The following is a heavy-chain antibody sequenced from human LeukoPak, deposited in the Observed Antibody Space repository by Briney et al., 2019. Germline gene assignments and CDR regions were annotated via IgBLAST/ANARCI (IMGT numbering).Heavy chain of an antibody. D-gene: IGHD3-10*01. CDR2: MNPNSGNT. CDR3: ARGPHYYGSGRPYYYYSYYMDV. CDR1: GYTFTSYD. J-gene: IGHJ6*03. V-gene: IGHV1-8*03. Sequence: ASVKLSFKASGYTFTSYDINWVRQATGQGLEWMGWMNPNSGNTGYAQKFQVRVTITRNTSISTAYMELSSLRSEDTAVYYCARGPHYYGSGRPYYYYSYYMDVWGKGTTVTVSS.